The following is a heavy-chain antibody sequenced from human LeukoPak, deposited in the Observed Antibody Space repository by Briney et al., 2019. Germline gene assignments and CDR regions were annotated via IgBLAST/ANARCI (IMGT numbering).Heavy chain of an antibody. D-gene: IGHD2-15*01. CDR3: AREKSPDYCSGANCYFDY. CDR1: GGSTSSYY. J-gene: IGHJ4*02. V-gene: IGHV4-59*01. Sequence: SETLSLTCTVSGGSTSSYYWSWIRQPPGKGLEWIGYIYYSGSTNYNPSLKNRVTISVDTSKNQFSLKLSSVTAADTAVYYCAREKSPDYCSGANCYFDYWGQGTLVTVSP. CDR2: IYYSGST.